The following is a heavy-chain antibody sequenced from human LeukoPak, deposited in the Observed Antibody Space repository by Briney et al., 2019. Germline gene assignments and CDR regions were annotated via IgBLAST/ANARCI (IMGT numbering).Heavy chain of an antibody. Sequence: GGSLRLSCAASGFTFSSYGMHWVRQAPGKGLEWVAVISYDGSNKYYADSVKGRFTISRDNSKNTLYLQMNSLRAEDTAVYYCAKEDDSSGYGAFDIWGQGTMVTVSS. CDR3: AKEDDSSGYGAFDI. V-gene: IGHV3-30*18. CDR2: ISYDGSNK. D-gene: IGHD3-22*01. CDR1: GFTFSSYG. J-gene: IGHJ3*02.